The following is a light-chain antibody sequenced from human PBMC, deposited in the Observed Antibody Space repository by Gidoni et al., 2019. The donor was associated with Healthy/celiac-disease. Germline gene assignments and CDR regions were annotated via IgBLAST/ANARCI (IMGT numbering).Light chain of an antibody. CDR1: NIGSKS. CDR3: QVWDSSTDHPGWV. Sequence: SYVLTQPPSVSVAPGQTARITCGGNNIGSKSVHWYQQKPGQAPVLVVYDDSDRPSGILERFSGSNSGNTATLTISRVEAGDEADYYCQVWDSSTDHPGWVFGGGTKLTVL. CDR2: DDS. V-gene: IGLV3-21*02. J-gene: IGLJ3*02.